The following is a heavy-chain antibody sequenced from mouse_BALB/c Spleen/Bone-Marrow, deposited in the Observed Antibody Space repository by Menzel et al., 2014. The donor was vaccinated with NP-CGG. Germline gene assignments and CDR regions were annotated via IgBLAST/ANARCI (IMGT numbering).Heavy chain of an antibody. V-gene: IGHV5-6-4*01. CDR3: ARDYGNYAWFAY. J-gene: IGHJ3*01. CDR2: ISSGGLYT. CDR1: GFTFSSYT. D-gene: IGHD2-1*01. Sequence: EVKLMESGGGLVKPGGSLKLSCAASGFTFSSYTMSWVRQTPEKRLEWVATISSGGLYTYYPDSVKGRFTISRDNAKNTLYRQMSSLKSEDTAMYYCARDYGNYAWFAYWGQGTLVTVSA.